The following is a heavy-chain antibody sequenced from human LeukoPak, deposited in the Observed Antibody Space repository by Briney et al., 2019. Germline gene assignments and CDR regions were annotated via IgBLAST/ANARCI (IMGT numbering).Heavy chain of an antibody. CDR2: IYSGGST. CDR1: GFTVSSNY. V-gene: IGHV3-66*01. Sequence: GGSLRLSCAASGFTVSSNYMSWVRQAPGKGLEWVSVIYSGGSTYYADSVKGRFTISRDNSKNTLYLQMNSLRAEDTAVYYCARNLYYYDSSGSCDYWGQGTLVTVSS. J-gene: IGHJ4*02. CDR3: ARNLYYYDSSGSCDY. D-gene: IGHD3-22*01.